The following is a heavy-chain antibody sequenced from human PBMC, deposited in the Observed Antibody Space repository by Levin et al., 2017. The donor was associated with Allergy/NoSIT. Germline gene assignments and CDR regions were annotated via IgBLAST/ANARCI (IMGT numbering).Heavy chain of an antibody. CDR2: ISAYNGNT. J-gene: IGHJ4*02. Sequence: GESLKISCKASGYTFTSYGISWVRQAPGQGLEWMGWISAYNGNTNYAQKLQGRVTMTTDTSTSTAYMELRSLRSDDTAVYYCARDDYSNSKNTFDYWGQGTLVTVSS. CDR3: ARDDYSNSKNTFDY. D-gene: IGHD4-11*01. V-gene: IGHV1-18*01. CDR1: GYTFTSYG.